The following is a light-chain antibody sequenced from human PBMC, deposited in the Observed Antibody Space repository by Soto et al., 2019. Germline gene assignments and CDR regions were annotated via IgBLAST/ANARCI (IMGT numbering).Light chain of an antibody. J-gene: IGKJ4*01. V-gene: IGKV2-24*01. CDR3: MQATQFPLT. Sequence: IVMTQTPLSSPVTLGQPASISCRSSQSLVHSDGNTYLSWLQQRPGQPPRLLIYKISNRFPGVPDRFSGRGAGTDFTLKISRVEAEDVGVYYCMQATQFPLTFGGGTKVDIK. CDR2: KIS. CDR1: QSLVHSDGNTY.